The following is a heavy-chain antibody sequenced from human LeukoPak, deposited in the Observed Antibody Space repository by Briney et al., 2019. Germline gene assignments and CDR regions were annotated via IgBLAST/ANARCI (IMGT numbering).Heavy chain of an antibody. CDR1: GFTFNSYS. D-gene: IGHD3-9*01. CDR3: ARDRRYPDILLGYFDY. J-gene: IGHJ4*02. CDR2: ISSNSRAI. Sequence: PGGSLRLSCAASGFTFNSYSMNWVRQAPGKGLESVSYISSNSRAINYADSVKGRFTISRDTSKNTLYLQLSSLRVEDTAVYYCARDRRYPDILLGYFDYWGRGTLVTVSS. V-gene: IGHV3-48*01.